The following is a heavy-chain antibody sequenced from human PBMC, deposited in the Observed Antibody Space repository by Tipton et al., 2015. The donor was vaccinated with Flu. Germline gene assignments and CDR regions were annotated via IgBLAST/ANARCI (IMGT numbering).Heavy chain of an antibody. CDR1: GDSIRSNYY. J-gene: IGHJ4*02. D-gene: IGHD2-2*01. CDR3: ARDPSLGMPDYFDY. Sequence: TLSLTCMVSGDSIRSNYYWGWIRQPPGRGLEWIGNINRNGNTYRNPSLKSRVTISVDTSRNHFSLKLTSVTAADTAVYYCARDPSLGMPDYFDYWGQGTLVTVSP. V-gene: IGHV4-38-2*02. CDR2: INRNGNT.